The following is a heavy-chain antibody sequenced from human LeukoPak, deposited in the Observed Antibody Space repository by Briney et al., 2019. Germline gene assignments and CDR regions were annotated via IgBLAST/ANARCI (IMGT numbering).Heavy chain of an antibody. CDR2: ISGTGGTT. CDR1: GFTFSSYA. CDR3: ARARSSYGYGDAFDI. D-gene: IGHD5-18*01. V-gene: IGHV3-23*01. J-gene: IGHJ3*02. Sequence: PGGSLRLSCAASGFTFSSYAMSWVRQAPGKGLEWVSSISGTGGTTYYAESVKGRLTISRDNSKNTLYLQMNSLRAEDTAVYYCARARSSYGYGDAFDIWGQGTMVTVSS.